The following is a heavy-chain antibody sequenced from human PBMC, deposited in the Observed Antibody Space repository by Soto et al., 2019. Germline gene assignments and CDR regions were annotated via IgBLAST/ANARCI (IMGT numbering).Heavy chain of an antibody. D-gene: IGHD3-22*01. V-gene: IGHV3-23*01. Sequence: GESLKISCAASGFTFSSYAMSWVRQAPGKGLEWVSAISGSGGSTYYADSVKGRFTISRDNSKNTLYLQMNSLRAEDTAVYYCTKDTDSSGYYLGAFDIWGQGTMVTVSS. CDR3: TKDTDSSGYYLGAFDI. CDR1: GFTFSSYA. J-gene: IGHJ3*02. CDR2: ISGSGGST.